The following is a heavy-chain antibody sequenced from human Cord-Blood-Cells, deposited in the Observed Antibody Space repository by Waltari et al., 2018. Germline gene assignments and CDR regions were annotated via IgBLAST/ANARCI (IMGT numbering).Heavy chain of an antibody. Sequence: QVQLQQWGAGLLKPSETLSLTCAVYGGSFSGYYWSWIGQPPGKGLEWIGEINHSGSTNYHPSLESRVTISVDTSKTQFSLKLSSVTAADTAVYYCARGNYDILTGYYSNWGQGTLVTVSS. CDR1: GGSFSGYY. CDR3: ARGNYDILTGYYSN. CDR2: INHSGST. V-gene: IGHV4-34*01. J-gene: IGHJ4*02. D-gene: IGHD3-9*01.